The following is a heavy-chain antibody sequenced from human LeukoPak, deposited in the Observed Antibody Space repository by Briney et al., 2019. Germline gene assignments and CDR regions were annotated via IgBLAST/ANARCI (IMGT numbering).Heavy chain of an antibody. V-gene: IGHV4-31*03. Sequence: SETLSLTCTVSGGSISSGGYYWSWIRQHPGKGLEWIGYIYYSGSTYYNPSLKSRVTISVDTSKNQFSLKLSSVTAADTAVYYCARVGQQLARHNWFDPWGQGTLVTVSS. CDR3: ARVGQQLARHNWFDP. D-gene: IGHD6-13*01. CDR1: GGSISSGGYY. J-gene: IGHJ5*02. CDR2: IYYSGST.